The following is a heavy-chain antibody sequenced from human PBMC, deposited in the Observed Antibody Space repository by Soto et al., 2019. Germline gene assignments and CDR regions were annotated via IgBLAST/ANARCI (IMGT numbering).Heavy chain of an antibody. D-gene: IGHD6-19*01. V-gene: IGHV3-23*01. Sequence: PGGSLRLSCAASGFTFSSYAMSWVRQAPGKGLEWVSAISGSGGSTYYADSVKGRFTISRDNSKNTLYLQMNSLRAEDTAVYYCAQNRVVEQWLARYNWFDPWGQGTLVTVSS. CDR2: ISGSGGST. J-gene: IGHJ5*02. CDR3: AQNRVVEQWLARYNWFDP. CDR1: GFTFSSYA.